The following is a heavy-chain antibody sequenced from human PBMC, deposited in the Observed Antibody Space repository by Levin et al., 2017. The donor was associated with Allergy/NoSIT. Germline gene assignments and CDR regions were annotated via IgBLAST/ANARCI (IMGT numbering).Heavy chain of an antibody. CDR1: GYTFTSYY. CDR3: ARDSFAVLEWLLSRDSGTPGYYYYGMDV. Sequence: GESLKISCKASGYTFTSYYMHWVRQAPGQGLEWMGIINPSGGSTSYAQKFQGRVTMTRDTSTSTVYMELSSLRSEDTAVYYCARDSFAVLEWLLSRDSGTPGYYYYGMDVWGQGTTVTVSS. J-gene: IGHJ6*02. CDR2: INPSGGST. V-gene: IGHV1-46*01. D-gene: IGHD3-3*01.